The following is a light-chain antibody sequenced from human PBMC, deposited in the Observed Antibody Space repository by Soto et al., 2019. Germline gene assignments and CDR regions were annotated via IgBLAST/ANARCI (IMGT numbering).Light chain of an antibody. CDR2: EVS. CDR3: SSHAGNNNYV. Sequence: QSALTQPPSASGSVGQSVTISCTGTSSDVGAYNYVSWYQQHPGKAPKLMIYEVSNRPSGVPDRFSGSKSGYTASLTVSGLQDEDEADYYCSSHAGNNNYVFGTGTKVTVL. CDR1: SSDVGAYNY. V-gene: IGLV2-8*01. J-gene: IGLJ1*01.